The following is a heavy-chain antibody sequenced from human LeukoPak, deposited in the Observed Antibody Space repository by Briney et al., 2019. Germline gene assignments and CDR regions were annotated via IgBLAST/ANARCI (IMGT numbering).Heavy chain of an antibody. Sequence: GGSLRLSCAASGFTVSGNCLTWVRQAPGKGLEWVSLIYSGGSTFYADSVKGRFTISRDNSKHTLFLQMSSLRAEDTAVYYCAKGSPLDLGAGESYYYGMGVWGQGTTVTVSS. CDR2: IYSGGST. CDR1: GFTVSGNC. J-gene: IGHJ6*02. CDR3: AKGSPLDLGAGESYYYGMGV. V-gene: IGHV3-53*01. D-gene: IGHD3-10*01.